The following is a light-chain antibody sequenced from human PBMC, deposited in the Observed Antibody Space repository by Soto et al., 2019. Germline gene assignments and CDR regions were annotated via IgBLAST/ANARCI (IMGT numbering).Light chain of an antibody. CDR3: HHCGSLPET. J-gene: IGKJ1*01. V-gene: IGKV3-20*01. Sequence: EVVLTQSPGTLPLSPGERVTLSCRARQSVDRSYLAWYQQKPGRAPGRLFYSASSRATGIPGGFSGGGSGRDCTLTISRLEPEDVAVYDCHHCGSLPETFGEGTNVE. CDR1: QSVDRSY. CDR2: SAS.